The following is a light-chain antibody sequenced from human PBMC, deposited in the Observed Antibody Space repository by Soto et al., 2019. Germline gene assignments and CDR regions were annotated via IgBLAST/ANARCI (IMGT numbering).Light chain of an antibody. CDR3: QQSYSPPPT. Sequence: EIVMTQSPATLSVSPGERATLSCRASQSVSSNLAWYQQKPGQAPSLLIYDISARATGIPTRFSGSGSGTEFTLTISSLQPEDFASYYCQQSYSPPPTFGQGTKVDIK. CDR1: QSVSSN. CDR2: DIS. V-gene: IGKV3D-15*01. J-gene: IGKJ1*01.